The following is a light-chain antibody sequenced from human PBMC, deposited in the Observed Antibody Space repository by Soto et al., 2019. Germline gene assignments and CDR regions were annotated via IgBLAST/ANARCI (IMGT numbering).Light chain of an antibody. J-gene: IGKJ5*01. CDR2: GAS. CDR1: QSVSSSY. CDR3: QQYGSSPRT. Sequence: EIVLTQSPGTLSLSPGERATLSCRASQSVSSSYLAWYQQKPGQARRLLIYGASSRATGIPDRFSGSGSGTDFTLTISRLEPEDFAVYYCQQYGSSPRTFGQGTRLEIQ. V-gene: IGKV3-20*01.